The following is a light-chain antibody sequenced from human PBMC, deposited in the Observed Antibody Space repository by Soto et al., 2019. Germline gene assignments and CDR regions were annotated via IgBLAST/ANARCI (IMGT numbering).Light chain of an antibody. V-gene: IGKV1-8*01. CDR2: AAS. CDR1: QCISSY. CDR3: QQYYSYPQT. J-gene: IGKJ1*01. Sequence: AIRMTQSPSSFSASTGDRVTITCRASQCISSYLAWYQQKPGKAPKLLIYAASTLQSGVPSRFSGSGSGTDFTLTISCLQSEDFATYYCQQYYSYPQTFGQGTKVDIK.